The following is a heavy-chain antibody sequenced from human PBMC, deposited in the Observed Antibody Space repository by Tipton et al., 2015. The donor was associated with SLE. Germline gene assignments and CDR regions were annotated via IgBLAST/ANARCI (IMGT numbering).Heavy chain of an antibody. J-gene: IGHJ2*01. CDR3: ARDRRGWYFDL. V-gene: IGHV4-39*07. D-gene: IGHD3-10*01. CDR1: GGSIRGASSY. CDR2: IFYNGRT. Sequence: TLSLTCSVSGGSIRGASSYWGWIRQPPGKGLEWIGSIFYNGRTYYNPSLKSRVTISVDTSKNQFSLKLSSVTAADTAVYYCARDRRGWYFDLWGRGTLVTVSS.